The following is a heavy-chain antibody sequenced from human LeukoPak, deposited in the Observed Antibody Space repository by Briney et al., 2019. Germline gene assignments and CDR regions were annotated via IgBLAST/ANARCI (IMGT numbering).Heavy chain of an antibody. J-gene: IGHJ3*02. CDR1: GGSFSGYY. D-gene: IGHD2-15*01. CDR3: VRELVARDIVVVVADRKAFDN. CDR2: VNHSGST. Sequence: SETLSLTCAVYGGSFSGYYWSWIRQPPWKGLDLIWEVNHSGSTNYNPSLKSRVTISVDTTKNQFSMKLTSVPAAVTAVYNCVRELVARDIVVVVADRKAFDNWGQGTMVTVSS. V-gene: IGHV4-34*01.